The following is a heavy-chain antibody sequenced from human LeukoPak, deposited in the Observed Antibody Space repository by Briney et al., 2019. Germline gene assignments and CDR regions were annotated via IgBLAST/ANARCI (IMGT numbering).Heavy chain of an antibody. V-gene: IGHV3-20*04. D-gene: IGHD3-22*01. CDR1: RFSFSSYW. J-gene: IGHJ4*02. Sequence: GGSLRLSCAASRFSFSSYWMSWVRQAPGKGLEWVSGINWNGGSTGYADSVKGRFTISRDNAKNSLYLQMNSLRAEDTALYYCARDRDSSGYCHDYWGQGTLVTVSS. CDR2: INWNGGST. CDR3: ARDRDSSGYCHDY.